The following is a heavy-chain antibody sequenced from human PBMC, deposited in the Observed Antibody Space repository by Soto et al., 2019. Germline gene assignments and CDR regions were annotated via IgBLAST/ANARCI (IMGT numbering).Heavy chain of an antibody. J-gene: IGHJ6*02. CDR1: GGSISSYY. V-gene: IGHV4-59*01. CDR3: AGSKRNYYYGMDV. Sequence: PSETLSLTCTVSGGSISSYYWSWIRQPPGKGLEWIGYIYYSGSTNYNPSLKSRVTISVDTSKNQFSLKLSSVTAADTAVYYCAGSKRNYYYGMDVWGQGTTVTVS. CDR2: IYYSGST.